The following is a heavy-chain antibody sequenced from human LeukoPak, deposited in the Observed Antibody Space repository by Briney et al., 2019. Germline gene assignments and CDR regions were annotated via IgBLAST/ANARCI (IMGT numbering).Heavy chain of an antibody. D-gene: IGHD6-13*01. CDR1: GFIFSHYG. CDR2: ISYDGSNK. J-gene: IGHJ4*02. Sequence: PGGSLRLSCTASGFIFSHYGMHWVRQAPGKGLEWVAVISYDGSNKYYADSVKGRFTISRDNSKNTLYLQMNSLRAEDTAVYYCAREGIAAAFDYWGQGTLVTVSS. CDR3: AREGIAAAFDY. V-gene: IGHV3-30*19.